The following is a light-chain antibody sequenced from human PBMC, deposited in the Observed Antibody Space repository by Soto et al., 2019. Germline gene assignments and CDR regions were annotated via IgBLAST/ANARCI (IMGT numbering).Light chain of an antibody. CDR2: DVS. V-gene: IGKV1-5*01. Sequence: GDRLTSTFRASQSISSWLAWYQQRPGKAPKLLIYDVSSLESGVPSRFSGSGSGTEFTLTISSLQPDDFATYYCQQYNSYPWTFGQGTNVDI. J-gene: IGKJ1*01. CDR1: QSISSW. CDR3: QQYNSYPWT.